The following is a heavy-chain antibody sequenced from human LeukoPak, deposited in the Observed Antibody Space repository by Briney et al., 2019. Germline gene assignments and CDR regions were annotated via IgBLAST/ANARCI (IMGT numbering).Heavy chain of an antibody. D-gene: IGHD5-12*01. CDR2: INSDGSST. Sequence: TGGSLRLSCAASRFTFSTYWMHWVRQAPGKGLVWVSRINSDGSSTSYADSVKGRFTISRDNAKNTLYLQMNSLRAEDTAVYYCASAVATSGATWNDYWGQGTLVTVSS. CDR3: ASAVATSGATWNDY. V-gene: IGHV3-74*01. J-gene: IGHJ4*02. CDR1: RFTFSTYW.